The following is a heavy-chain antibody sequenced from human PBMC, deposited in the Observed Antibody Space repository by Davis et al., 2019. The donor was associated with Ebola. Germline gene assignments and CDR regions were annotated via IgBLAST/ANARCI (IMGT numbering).Heavy chain of an antibody. V-gene: IGHV1-18*01. CDR2: ISAYNGNT. D-gene: IGHD3-10*01. J-gene: IGHJ6*04. CDR3: ARVSLLWFGELWDYYYGMDV. Sequence: AASVKVSCKASGYTFTSYGISWVRQAPGQGLEWMGWISAYNGNTNYAQKLQGRVTMTTDTSTSTAYMELRSLRSDDTAVYYCARVSLLWFGELWDYYYGMDVWGKGTTVTVSS. CDR1: GYTFTSYG.